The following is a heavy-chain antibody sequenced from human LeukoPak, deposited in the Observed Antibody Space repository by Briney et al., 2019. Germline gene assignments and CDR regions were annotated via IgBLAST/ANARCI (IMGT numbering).Heavy chain of an antibody. V-gene: IGHV3-23*01. J-gene: IGHJ4*02. Sequence: GGSLRLSCVGSGFTFRSHAMSWVRQAPEKGLEFVSGIYEDGGTTYYADSVKGRFSISRDNSENTLYLQMDSLRGEDTAVYYCAKDFRIGYSAHFDYWGQGALVTVSS. CDR1: GFTFRSHA. D-gene: IGHD2-21*01. CDR3: AKDFRIGYSAHFDY. CDR2: IYEDGGTT.